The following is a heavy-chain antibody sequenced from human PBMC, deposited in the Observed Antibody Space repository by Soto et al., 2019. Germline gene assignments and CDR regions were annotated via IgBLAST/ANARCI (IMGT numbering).Heavy chain of an antibody. CDR2: IYHSGST. J-gene: IGHJ4*02. V-gene: IGHV4-4*02. CDR3: ARMVGATLVDF. CDR1: GASISSTTSDNW. Sequence: QVHLQESGPGLVRPSGTLSLTCAVSGASISSTTSDNWWSWVRQPPGKGLEWIGEIYHSGSTNYTPPLKRRVTMSVDKPTNQSSLKLTSVTAADTAVYYCARMVGATLVDFWGQGPLVTVSS. D-gene: IGHD1-26*01.